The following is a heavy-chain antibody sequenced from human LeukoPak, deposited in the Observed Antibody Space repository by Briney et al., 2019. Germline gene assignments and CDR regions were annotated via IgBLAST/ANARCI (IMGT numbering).Heavy chain of an antibody. CDR3: AREKIGGDSLFDY. J-gene: IGHJ4*02. CDR2: INHSGST. Sequence: SETLSLTCAVYGGSFSGYYWSWIRQPPGKGLEWIGEINHSGSTNYNPSLKSRVTISVDTSKNQFSLHLNSVTPEDTGVYYCAREKIGGDSLFDYWGQGTLVTVSS. V-gene: IGHV4-34*01. D-gene: IGHD2-21*02. CDR1: GGSFSGYY.